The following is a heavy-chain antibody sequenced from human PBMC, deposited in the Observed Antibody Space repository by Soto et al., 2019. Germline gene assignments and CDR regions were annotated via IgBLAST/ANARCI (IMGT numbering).Heavy chain of an antibody. V-gene: IGHV3-33*08. CDR1: GFTLRLHA. CDR2: IWYDGSNK. D-gene: IGHD6-13*01. J-gene: IGHJ6*02. Sequence: QVQLVESGGGVIQPGRSLRLSCAASGFTLRLHAMHWVRQAPGKGLEWVAQIWYDGSNKYYTDSVKGRFTVSRDDFKNTVFLQMDSLRAEDTAAYYCARDGQQQTPYALDVWGQGTTVIVSS. CDR3: ARDGQQQTPYALDV.